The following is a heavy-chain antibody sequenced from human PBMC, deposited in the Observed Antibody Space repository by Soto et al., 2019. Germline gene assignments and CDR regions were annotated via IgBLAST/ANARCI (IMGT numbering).Heavy chain of an antibody. J-gene: IGHJ4*02. CDR1: GDSISSYS. V-gene: IGHV4-59*01. D-gene: IGHD2-2*03. Sequence: SETLSLTCSVSGDSISSYSWSWIRHPPGKGLEWIGNIHYNGNTKYSPSLKSRVTMSVDTSKNHFSLKLISVTTADTAVYFCAREGNLGRWIQPLDSWGQGTLVTVS. CDR2: IHYNGNT. CDR3: AREGNLGRWIQPLDS.